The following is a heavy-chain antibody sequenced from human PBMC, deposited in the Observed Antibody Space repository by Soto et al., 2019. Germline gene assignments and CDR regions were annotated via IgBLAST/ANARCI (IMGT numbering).Heavy chain of an antibody. Sequence: PGGSLRLSCAASGFTFSNYAMSWVRQAPGKGLEWVSAIIGSATSTYYADSVKGRFTITRDNSKNTLYLQMNSLRAEDTAVYYCAKMREEGYDSSGYYLDYWGQGTLVTVSS. J-gene: IGHJ4*02. CDR2: IIGSATST. CDR3: AKMREEGYDSSGYYLDY. V-gene: IGHV3-23*01. D-gene: IGHD3-22*01. CDR1: GFTFSNYA.